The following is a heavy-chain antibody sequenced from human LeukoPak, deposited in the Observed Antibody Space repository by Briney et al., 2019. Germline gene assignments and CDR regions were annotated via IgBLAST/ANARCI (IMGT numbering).Heavy chain of an antibody. D-gene: IGHD3-22*01. J-gene: IGHJ5*02. CDR3: ARACNYYGSSGYYRFDT. Sequence: PSETLSLTCTVSGGSISSYYWSWIRQPAGKGLEWIGRIYTSGSTNYNPSLKSRVTMSVDTSKNQLSLKLSSVTAADTAVYYCARACNYYGSSGYYRFDTWGQGTLVTVSS. CDR2: IYTSGST. V-gene: IGHV4-4*07. CDR1: GGSISSYY.